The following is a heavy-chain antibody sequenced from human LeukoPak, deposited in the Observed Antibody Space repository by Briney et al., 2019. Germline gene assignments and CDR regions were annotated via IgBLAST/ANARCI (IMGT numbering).Heavy chain of an antibody. Sequence: ASVKVSCKASGYTFTSYYMHWVRQAPGQGLEWMGIINPSGGSTSYAQKFQGRVTMTRDTSTSTVYMELSSLRSEDTAVYYCARDYYDSSGYDSRTFDYWGQGTLVTVSS. CDR3: ARDYYDSSGYDSRTFDY. CDR2: INPSGGST. J-gene: IGHJ4*02. D-gene: IGHD3-22*01. V-gene: IGHV1-46*01. CDR1: GYTFTSYY.